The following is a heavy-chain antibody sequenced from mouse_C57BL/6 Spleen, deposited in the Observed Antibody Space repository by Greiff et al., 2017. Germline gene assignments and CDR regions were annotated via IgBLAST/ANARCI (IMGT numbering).Heavy chain of an antibody. Sequence: EVQLQQSVAELVRPGASVKLSCTASGFNIKNTYMHWVKQRPEQGLEWIGRIDPANGNTKYAPKFQGKSTITADTSSNTAYLQLSSLTSEDTAIYYCAFIYYGNSYAMDYWGQGTSVTVSS. J-gene: IGHJ4*01. CDR3: AFIYYGNSYAMDY. D-gene: IGHD2-1*01. CDR1: GFNIKNTY. CDR2: IDPANGNT. V-gene: IGHV14-3*01.